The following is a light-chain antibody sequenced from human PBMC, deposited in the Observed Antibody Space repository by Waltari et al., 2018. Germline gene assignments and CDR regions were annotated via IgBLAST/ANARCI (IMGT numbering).Light chain of an antibody. V-gene: IGKV4-1*01. CDR2: WAS. J-gene: IGKJ1*01. Sequence: DIVMTQSPDSLAVALVERANHRCRLRQSLLYVSNNKNYLAWYQQKPGQPPKLLISWASTRESGVPDRFSGSGSGTDFTLTISRLQAADVAVYYCQQYYSTPRTFGQGTRVEIK. CDR3: QQYYSTPRT. CDR1: QSLLYVSNNKNY.